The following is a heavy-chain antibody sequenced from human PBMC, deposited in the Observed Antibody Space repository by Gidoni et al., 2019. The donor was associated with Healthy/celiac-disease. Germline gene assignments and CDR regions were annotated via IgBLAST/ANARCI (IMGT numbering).Heavy chain of an antibody. Sequence: QVQLQESGPGLVKPSETLSLTCTVSGGSISSYYWSWIRQPAGKGLEWIGRIYTSGSTNYNPSLKSRVTMSVDTSKNQFSLKLSSVTAADTAVYCCARQSSKVTKYYYYYGMDVWGQGTTVTVSS. V-gene: IGHV4-4*07. CDR1: GGSISSYY. CDR3: ARQSSKVTKYYYYYGMDV. D-gene: IGHD4-17*01. CDR2: IYTSGST. J-gene: IGHJ6*02.